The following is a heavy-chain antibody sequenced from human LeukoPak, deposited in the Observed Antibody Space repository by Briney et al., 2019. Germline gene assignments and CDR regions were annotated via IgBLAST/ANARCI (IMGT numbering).Heavy chain of an antibody. Sequence: SETLSLTCTVSGGSISSSSYYWSWIRQPPGKGLEWIGYIYYSGSTYYNPSLKSRVTVSVDTSKNQFSLKLSSVTAADTAVYYCARAIYDSSGYYTSLDYWGQGTLVTVSS. J-gene: IGHJ4*02. CDR3: ARAIYDSSGYYTSLDY. V-gene: IGHV4-30-4*01. D-gene: IGHD3-22*01. CDR1: GGSISSSSYY. CDR2: IYYSGST.